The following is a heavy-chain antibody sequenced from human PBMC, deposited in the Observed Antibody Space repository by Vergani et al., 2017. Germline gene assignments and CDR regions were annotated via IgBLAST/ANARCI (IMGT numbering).Heavy chain of an antibody. Sequence: QVQLVQSGAEVKKPGASVKVSCKASGYTFTGYYMHWVRQAPGQGLEWMGWINPNSGGTNYAQKFQGRVTMTRDTSISTAYMELSRLRSDDTAVYYCARDTSPFNPYLYYDSTSGPLGWGQGTLVTVSS. D-gene: IGHD3-22*01. CDR3: ARDTSPFNPYLYYDSTSGPLG. CDR1: GYTFTGYY. V-gene: IGHV1-2*02. CDR2: INPNSGGT. J-gene: IGHJ4*02.